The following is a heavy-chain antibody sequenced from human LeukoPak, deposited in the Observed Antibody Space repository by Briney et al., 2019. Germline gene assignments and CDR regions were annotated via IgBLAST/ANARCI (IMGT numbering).Heavy chain of an antibody. CDR2: IYYSGST. Sequence: SETLSLTCTVSGGSISSYYWNWIRQPPGKGLEWIGYIYYSGSTNYNPSLKSRVTISVDTSKNQFSLKLSSVTAADTAVYYCAREAVHGREFDYWGQGTLVTVSS. CDR3: AREAVHGREFDY. J-gene: IGHJ4*02. D-gene: IGHD6-19*01. V-gene: IGHV4-59*01. CDR1: GGSISSYY.